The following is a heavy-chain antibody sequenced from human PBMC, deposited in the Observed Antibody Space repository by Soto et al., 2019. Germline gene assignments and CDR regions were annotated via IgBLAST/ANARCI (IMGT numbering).Heavy chain of an antibody. CDR1: EFSFSTYW. D-gene: IGHD3-10*01. CDR3: ERDQYYRGYFYYAMDV. V-gene: IGHV3-74*01. J-gene: IGHJ6*02. CDR2: INTDGSRT. Sequence: GSLRLSCAASEFSFSTYWMHWVRQAPGKGLVWVSRINTDGSRTSYADSVKGRFTISRDNAKNTLYLQMNSLRAEETAVYYCERDQYYRGYFYYAMDVWGQGTTVTVSS.